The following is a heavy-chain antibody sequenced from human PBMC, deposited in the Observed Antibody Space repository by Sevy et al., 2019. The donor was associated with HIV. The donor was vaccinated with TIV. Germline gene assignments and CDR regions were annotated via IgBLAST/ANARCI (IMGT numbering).Heavy chain of an antibody. V-gene: IGHV3-7*01. CDR2: IKQDGSEK. Sequence: GGSLRLSCAASGFMFSNYWMSWVRQAPGKGLEWVANIKQDGSEKYYVDSVKGRFSISRDNAKKSLYLQMNSLRAEDTAFYYCAVDVVVNDVAFDYWGQGTLVTVSS. CDR3: AVDVVVNDVAFDY. CDR1: GFMFSNYW. D-gene: IGHD2-15*01. J-gene: IGHJ4*02.